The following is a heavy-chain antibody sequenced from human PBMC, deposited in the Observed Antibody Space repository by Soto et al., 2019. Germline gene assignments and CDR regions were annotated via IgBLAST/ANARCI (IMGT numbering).Heavy chain of an antibody. CDR3: ARNAYSGIAVAGTDY. Sequence: QVQLVESGGVMVQPGRSLRLSCAASGFTFSSYAMHWVRQAPGKGLEWVAVILYDGTNKYYADFVKGRFTISRDNSKNTMYLQMNSLRPEDMAVYYCARNAYSGIAVAGTDYWGQGTLVTVSS. D-gene: IGHD6-19*01. V-gene: IGHV3-30-3*01. CDR2: ILYDGTNK. CDR1: GFTFSSYA. J-gene: IGHJ4*02.